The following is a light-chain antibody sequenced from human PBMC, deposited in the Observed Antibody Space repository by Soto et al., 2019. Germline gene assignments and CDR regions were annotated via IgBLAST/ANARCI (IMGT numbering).Light chain of an antibody. CDR1: SSNIGSNH. CDR3: AAWDDSLSGFYV. CDR2: SSN. J-gene: IGLJ1*01. Sequence: QSVLTQPPSASGTPGQRVIISCSGSSSNIGSNHVYWYQQFPGTAPRLLIYSSNQRPSGVPDRFSGSKSDTSASLAISGLRSEYEADYYCAAWDDSLSGFYVFGTGTKLTVL. V-gene: IGLV1-47*02.